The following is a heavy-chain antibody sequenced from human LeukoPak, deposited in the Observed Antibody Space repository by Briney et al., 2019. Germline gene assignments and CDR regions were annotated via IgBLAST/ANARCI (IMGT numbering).Heavy chain of an antibody. CDR2: ISYDGSNK. V-gene: IGHV3-30*18. J-gene: IGHJ4*02. Sequence: GGSLRLSCAASGFTFSSYRMHWGRQAPGKGLECVAVISYDGSNKYYAESVKGRVIISTDKTKNTLYLQMNSLRAEDTAVYYCAKQSLGYCGSTSCWNYFDYWGQGTLVTVSS. CDR1: GFTFSSYR. D-gene: IGHD2-2*01. CDR3: AKQSLGYCGSTSCWNYFDY.